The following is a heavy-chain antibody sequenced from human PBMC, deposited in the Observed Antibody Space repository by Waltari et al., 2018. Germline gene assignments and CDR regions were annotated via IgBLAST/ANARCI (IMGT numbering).Heavy chain of an antibody. CDR2: IIPILGLA. J-gene: IGHJ4*02. D-gene: IGHD2-15*01. CDR3: APGGCSGGSCHTGY. V-gene: IGHV1-69*10. Sequence: QVQLVQSGAEVKKPGSSVKVSCKASGGTFSSYAISWVRQAPGQGLEWMGGIIPILGLANYAQKFQGRVTITADKSTSTAYMELSSLRSEDTAVYYCAPGGCSGGSCHTGYWGQGTLVTVSS. CDR1: GGTFSSYA.